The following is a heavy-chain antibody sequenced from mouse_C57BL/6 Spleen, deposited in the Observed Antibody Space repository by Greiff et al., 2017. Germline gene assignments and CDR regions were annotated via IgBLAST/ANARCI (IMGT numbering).Heavy chain of an antibody. CDR3: ARSMPGKAFAY. CDR2: INPSSGYT. D-gene: IGHD4-1*01. Sequence: QVQLQQSGAELARPGASVKMSCKASGYTFTSYTMHWVKQRPGQGLDWIGYINPSSGYTKYNQKFKDKATLTADKSSSTAYMQLSILTSEDSAVYYCARSMPGKAFAYWGQGTLVTVSA. J-gene: IGHJ3*01. CDR1: GYTFTSYT. V-gene: IGHV1-4*01.